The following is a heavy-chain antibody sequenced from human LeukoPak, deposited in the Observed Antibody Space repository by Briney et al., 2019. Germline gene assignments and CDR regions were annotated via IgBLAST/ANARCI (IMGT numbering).Heavy chain of an antibody. Sequence: SETLSLTCAVYGGSFSGYYWSWIRQPPGKGLEWIGEINHSGSTNHNPSLKSRVTISVDTSKNQFSLKLSSVTAADTAVYYCARGFFLGYFDYWGQGTLVTVSS. V-gene: IGHV4-34*01. CDR3: ARGFFLGYFDY. D-gene: IGHD3-3*01. J-gene: IGHJ4*02. CDR2: INHSGST. CDR1: GGSFSGYY.